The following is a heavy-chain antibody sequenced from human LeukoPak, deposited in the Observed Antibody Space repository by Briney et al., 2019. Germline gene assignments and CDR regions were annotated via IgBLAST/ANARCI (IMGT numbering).Heavy chain of an antibody. D-gene: IGHD3-10*01. Sequence: PGGSLRLSCAASGFTFSSYAMSWVRQAPGKGLEWVSAISGSGGSTYYADSVKGRFTISRDNSKNTLYLQMNSLRAEDTAVYYCAKMGYMVRGPEGYYYYYYMDVWGKGTTVTVSS. CDR1: GFTFSSYA. CDR3: AKMGYMVRGPEGYYYYYYMDV. J-gene: IGHJ6*03. CDR2: ISGSGGST. V-gene: IGHV3-23*01.